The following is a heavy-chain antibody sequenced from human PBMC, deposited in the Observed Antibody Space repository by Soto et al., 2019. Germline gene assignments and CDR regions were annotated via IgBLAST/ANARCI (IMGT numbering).Heavy chain of an antibody. CDR1: GGSISSSSYY. CDR2: IYYSGST. V-gene: IGHV4-39*01. D-gene: IGHD5-18*01. Sequence: SETLSLTCTVSGGSISSSSYYWGWIRQPPGKGLEWIGSIYYSGSTYYNPSLKSRVTISVDTSKNQFSLKLSSVTAADTAVYYCASTYSYGPIDYWGQGTLVTVSS. J-gene: IGHJ4*02. CDR3: ASTYSYGPIDY.